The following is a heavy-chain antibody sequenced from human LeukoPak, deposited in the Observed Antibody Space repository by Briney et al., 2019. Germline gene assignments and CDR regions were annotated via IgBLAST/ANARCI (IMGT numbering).Heavy chain of an antibody. V-gene: IGHV1-2*02. Sequence: ASVKVSCKASGYTFTSYYMHWVRQAPGQGLEWMGWSNPKSGGVHYVEKFQDRVTMITDTSIGTAYLELSSLNSDDTAVYYCAREGGHGVDVNWFDPGGEGTLVTVSS. CDR3: AREGGHGVDVNWFDP. J-gene: IGHJ5*02. D-gene: IGHD2/OR15-2a*01. CDR2: SNPKSGGV. CDR1: GYTFTSYY.